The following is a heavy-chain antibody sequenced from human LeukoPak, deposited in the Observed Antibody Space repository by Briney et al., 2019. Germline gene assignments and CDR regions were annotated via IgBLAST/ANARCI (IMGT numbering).Heavy chain of an antibody. Sequence: ASVKVSCKASGYTFTGYYMRWVRQAPGQGLELMGWINPNSSGTNYAQKFQGRGTMTRDTSISTAYMELSSLRSEDTAVYYCATELTHDDAFNIWGQGTMVTVSS. CDR1: GYTFTGYY. CDR3: ATELTHDDAFNI. J-gene: IGHJ3*02. V-gene: IGHV1-2*02. CDR2: INPNSSGT.